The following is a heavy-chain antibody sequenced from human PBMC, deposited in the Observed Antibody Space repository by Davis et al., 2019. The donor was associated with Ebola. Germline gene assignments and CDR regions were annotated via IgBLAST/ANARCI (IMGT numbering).Heavy chain of an antibody. CDR2: IKSKTGGGTT. V-gene: IGHV3-15*07. CDR3: TTRMASKYYYYYGMDV. D-gene: IGHD5-24*01. J-gene: IGHJ6*02. CDR1: GFTFSNAW. Sequence: GESLKISCAASGFTFSNAWMNWVRQAPGKGLEWVGRIKSKTGGGTTDYAAPVKGRFTISRDDSKNTLYLQMNSLKTEDTAVYYCTTRMASKYYYYYGMDVWGQGTTVTVSS.